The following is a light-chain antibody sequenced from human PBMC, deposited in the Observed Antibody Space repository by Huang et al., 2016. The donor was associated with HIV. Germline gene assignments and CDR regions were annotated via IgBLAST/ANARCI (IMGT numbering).Light chain of an antibody. CDR2: GAS. J-gene: IGKJ1*01. CDR1: EVIGNY. Sequence: IPLTQSPSSLSASVGDRVTITCRSSEVIGNYLAWYQQKPGKAPKLLVYGASTLQNGGPTRFSGTGSGTHCTLTISSLQPEDFATYYCQQLSTYPRTFGQGTKVEIK. CDR3: QQLSTYPRT. V-gene: IGKV1-9*01.